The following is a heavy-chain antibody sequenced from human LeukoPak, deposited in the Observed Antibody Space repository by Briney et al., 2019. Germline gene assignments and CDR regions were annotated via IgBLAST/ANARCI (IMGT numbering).Heavy chain of an antibody. CDR1: GGTSSSYA. Sequence: SVKVSCKASGGTSSSYAISWVRQAPGQGLEWMGRIIPIFGTANYAQKFQGRVTITTDESTSTAYMELSSLRSEDTAVYYCARMVVDIVVVVAARRQSVPFDIWGQGTMVTVSS. V-gene: IGHV1-69*05. CDR2: IIPIFGTA. D-gene: IGHD2-15*01. CDR3: ARMVVDIVVVVAARRQSVPFDI. J-gene: IGHJ3*02.